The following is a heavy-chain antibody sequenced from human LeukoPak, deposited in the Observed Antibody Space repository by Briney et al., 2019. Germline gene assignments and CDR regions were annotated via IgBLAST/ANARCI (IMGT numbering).Heavy chain of an antibody. CDR3: ARGNWNYFFD. J-gene: IGHJ4*02. CDR1: GGTFSSYA. Sequence: ASVKVSCKASGGTFSSYAISWVRQAPGQGLEWMGGIIPIFGTANYAQKFQGRVTITADGSTSTTYMELSSLRSEDTAVYYCARGNWNYFFDWGQGTLVTVSS. CDR2: IIPIFGTA. D-gene: IGHD1-20*01. V-gene: IGHV1-69*13.